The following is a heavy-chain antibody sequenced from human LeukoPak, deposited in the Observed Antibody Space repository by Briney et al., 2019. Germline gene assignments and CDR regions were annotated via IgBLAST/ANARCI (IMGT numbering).Heavy chain of an antibody. V-gene: IGHV3-30-3*01. Sequence: GRSLRLSCAASTFTFSSYSMYWVRQAPGKGLEWVAVISNDGSTKYYAHSVKGRFTTSRDNSNNTLYLQMNSLRAEDAAVYYCAGAAAARGDVWGQGTTVTGSS. CDR3: AGAAAARGDV. CDR1: TFTFSSYS. CDR2: ISNDGSTK. D-gene: IGHD2-2*01. J-gene: IGHJ6*02.